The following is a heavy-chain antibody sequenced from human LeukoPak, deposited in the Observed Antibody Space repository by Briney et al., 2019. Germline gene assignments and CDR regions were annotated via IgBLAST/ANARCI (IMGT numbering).Heavy chain of an antibody. CDR2: IKSKTDGGTT. CDR3: TTLTQSVPAAQLANDY. CDR1: GFTFSNAW. Sequence: GGSLRLSCAASGFTFSNAWMSWVRQAPGKGLEWVGRIKSKTDGGTTDYAAPVKGRFTISRDDSKNTLYLQMNSLKTEDTAVYYCTTLTQSVPAAQLANDYWGQGTLVTVSS. V-gene: IGHV3-15*01. D-gene: IGHD2-2*01. J-gene: IGHJ4*02.